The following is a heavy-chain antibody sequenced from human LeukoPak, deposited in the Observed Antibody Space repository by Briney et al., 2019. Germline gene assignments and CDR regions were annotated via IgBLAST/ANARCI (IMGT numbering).Heavy chain of an antibody. J-gene: IGHJ4*02. D-gene: IGHD6-6*01. CDR3: ARDKSGIAARPFDY. V-gene: IGHV4-39*07. CDR2: IYYSGST. CDR1: GGSISSSSYY. Sequence: SETLSLTCTVSGGSISSSSYYWGWIRQPPGKGLEWIGSIYYSGSTYYNPSLKSRVTISVDTFKNQFSLKLSSVTAADTAVYYCARDKSGIAARPFDYWGQGTLVTVSS.